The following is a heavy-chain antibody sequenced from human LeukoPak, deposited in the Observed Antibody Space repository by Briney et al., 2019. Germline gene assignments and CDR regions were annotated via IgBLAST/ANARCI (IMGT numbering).Heavy chain of an antibody. D-gene: IGHD6-19*01. Sequence: GGSLRLSCAASGFTFSSYGMHWVRQAPGKGLEWVAFIRYDGSNKYYADSVKGRFTISRDNSKNTLYLQMNSLRAEDTAVYYCAKQKSSDWYRGAFDIWGQGTMVTVSS. CDR3: AKQKSSDWYRGAFDI. CDR1: GFTFSSYG. CDR2: IRYDGSNK. V-gene: IGHV3-30*02. J-gene: IGHJ3*02.